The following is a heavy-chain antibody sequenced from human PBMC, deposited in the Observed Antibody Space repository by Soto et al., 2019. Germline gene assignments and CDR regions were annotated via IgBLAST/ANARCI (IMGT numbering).Heavy chain of an antibody. V-gene: IGHV1-24*01. CDR1: GYTLTELS. CDR2: FDPEDGET. Sequence: ASVKVSCKVSGYTLTELSMHWVRQAPGKGLEWMGGFDPEDGETIYAQKFQGRVTMTEDTSTDTAYMELSSLRSEDTAVYYCATTPGVYCTNGVCHPFFWFDPWGQGTLVTVSS. D-gene: IGHD2-8*01. CDR3: ATTPGVYCTNGVCHPFFWFDP. J-gene: IGHJ5*02.